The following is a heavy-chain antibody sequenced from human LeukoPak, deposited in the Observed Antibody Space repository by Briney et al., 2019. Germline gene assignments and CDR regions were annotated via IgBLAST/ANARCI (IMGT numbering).Heavy chain of an antibody. V-gene: IGHV3-21*04. J-gene: IGHJ4*02. CDR2: ISSSSSYI. Sequence: GGSLRLSCAASGFTFSSYSMNWVRQAPGKGLEWVSSISSSSSYIYYADSVKGRFTISRDNSKNTLYLQMNSLRAEDTAVYYCAKDLTYYYDSSYFDYWGQGTLVTVSS. D-gene: IGHD3-22*01. CDR1: GFTFSSYS. CDR3: AKDLTYYYDSSYFDY.